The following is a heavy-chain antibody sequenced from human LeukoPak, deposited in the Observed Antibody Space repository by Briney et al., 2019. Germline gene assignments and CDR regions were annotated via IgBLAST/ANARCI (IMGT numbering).Heavy chain of an antibody. CDR2: INTKSGRT. CDR3: ARADFIDAGPYLIGP. CDR1: GYSFTDYY. Sequence: ASVKVSCKTSGYSFTDYYIHWVRQAPGQGLEWMGWINTKSGRTSSARKFQGRVTMTRDPSITTVYMDMAWLTSDDTAIYFRARADFIDAGPYLIGPWGQGTLVTVSS. J-gene: IGHJ5*02. D-gene: IGHD3-3*01. V-gene: IGHV1-2*02.